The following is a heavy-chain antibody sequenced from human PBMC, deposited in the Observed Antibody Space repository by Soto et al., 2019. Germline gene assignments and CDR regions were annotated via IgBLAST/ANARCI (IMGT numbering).Heavy chain of an antibody. D-gene: IGHD3-16*01. CDR3: ARVLRSMRLYVYLPFDL. Sequence: EVQLVESGGGLVQPGGSLRLSCAASGFTFSSYWMHWVRQAPGKGLVRVSRINSDGSSTSYADSVKGRFTISRDNAKNTLYLQMNSLRAEDTAVYYCARVLRSMRLYVYLPFDLWGRGTLVTVSS. J-gene: IGHJ2*01. CDR2: INSDGSST. CDR1: GFTFSSYW. V-gene: IGHV3-74*01.